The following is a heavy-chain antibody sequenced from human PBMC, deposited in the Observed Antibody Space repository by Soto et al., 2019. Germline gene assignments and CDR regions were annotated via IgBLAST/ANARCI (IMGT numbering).Heavy chain of an antibody. Sequence: EVQLVESGGGLVQPGGSLRLSCVVSGFSFSDHYMDWVRQAPEKRLEWVGRTRNKAKSYSTAYAASVKGRFTISRDDSRNSVYLQTDSLRTEDTAVYYCVRVRDYYDSRGYSTDAFDIWGQGSMVTVSS. CDR2: TRNKAKSYST. V-gene: IGHV3-72*01. CDR3: VRVRDYYDSRGYSTDAFDI. D-gene: IGHD3-22*01. J-gene: IGHJ3*02. CDR1: GFSFSDHY.